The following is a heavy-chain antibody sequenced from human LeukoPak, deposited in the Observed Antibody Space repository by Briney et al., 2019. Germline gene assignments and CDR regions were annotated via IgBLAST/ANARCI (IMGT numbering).Heavy chain of an antibody. CDR1: GGSFSGYY. D-gene: IGHD3-10*01. CDR2: INHSGST. V-gene: IGHV4-34*01. Sequence: SETLSLTCAVYGGSFSGYYWSWIRQPPGKGLEWIGEINHSGSTNYNPSLKSRVTISVDTSKNQFSLKLSSVTAADTAVYYCARAVGWFGEREDYWGQGTLVTVSS. CDR3: ARAVGWFGEREDY. J-gene: IGHJ4*02.